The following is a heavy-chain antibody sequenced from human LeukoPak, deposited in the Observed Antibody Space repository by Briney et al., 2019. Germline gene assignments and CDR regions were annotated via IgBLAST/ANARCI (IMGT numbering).Heavy chain of an antibody. D-gene: IGHD1-1*01. V-gene: IGHV1-2*02. J-gene: IGHJ4*02. Sequence: GASAKISCKASGYTFTGYYMHWVRHDPGEKLVWMGWINPHSGGTNYAQKFQGRVTTTRDTSISTAYMELSRLRSDDTAVYYCARMPVELERRYGGQGTLVTVSS. CDR3: ARMPVELERRY. CDR2: INPHSGGT. CDR1: GYTFTGYY.